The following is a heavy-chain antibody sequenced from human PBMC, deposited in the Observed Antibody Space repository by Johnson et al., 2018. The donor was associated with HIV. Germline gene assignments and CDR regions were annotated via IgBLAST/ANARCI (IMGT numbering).Heavy chain of an antibody. V-gene: IGHV3-64*04. J-gene: IGHJ3*02. Sequence: QVQLVESGGGLVQPGGSLKLSCAASGFTFSGSAMHWVRQASGKGLEWVSGISWNSGSIGYADSEKGRFTISRDNSKNTLYLQMNSLRAEDTAVYYCATTYSNYVDMYAFDIWGQGTMVTVSS. D-gene: IGHD4-11*01. CDR2: ISWNSGSI. CDR1: GFTFSGSA. CDR3: ATTYSNYVDMYAFDI.